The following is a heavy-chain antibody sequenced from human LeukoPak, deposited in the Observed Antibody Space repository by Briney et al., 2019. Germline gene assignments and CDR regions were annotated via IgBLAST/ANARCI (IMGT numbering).Heavy chain of an antibody. D-gene: IGHD3-10*01. CDR1: GSSFSSYW. CDR3: ARLGSGRTLDC. V-gene: IGHV3-74*01. J-gene: IGHJ4*02. CDR2: ISSDGSST. Sequence: TGGPLRLSCAPAGSSFSSYWMHWVRQAPGKGLVWVSRISSDGSSTIYADSVKGRFTISRDNAKNTLYLQMNSLRAEDTAVYYCARLGSGRTLDCWGQGILVTVSS.